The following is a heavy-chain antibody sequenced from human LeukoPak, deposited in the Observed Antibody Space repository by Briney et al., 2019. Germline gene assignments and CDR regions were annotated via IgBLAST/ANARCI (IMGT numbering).Heavy chain of an antibody. CDR3: ARDLSERYSTDY. CDR1: GFTFTGSY. Sequence: ASVKVSCKASGFTFTGSYMNWVRQAPGQGPEWMGWINLDSGDTKYAQKLLDRVTMTRDTSISTAYLELRGLRSDDTAVYYCARDLSERYSTDYWGQGTLVTVSS. V-gene: IGHV1-2*02. D-gene: IGHD1-26*01. J-gene: IGHJ4*02. CDR2: INLDSGDT.